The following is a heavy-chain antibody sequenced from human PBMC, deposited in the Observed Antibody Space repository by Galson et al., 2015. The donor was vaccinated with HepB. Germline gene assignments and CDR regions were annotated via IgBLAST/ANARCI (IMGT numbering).Heavy chain of an antibody. CDR1: GYTFTSYG. J-gene: IGHJ6*02. Sequence: SVKVSCKASGYTFTSYGISWVRQAPGQGLEWMGWISAYNDNTNYAQKLQGRVTMTTDTSTSTAYMELRSLRSDDTAVYYCARDTAGYSSCWYSDYYYGMDVWGQGTTVTVSS. V-gene: IGHV1-18*01. CDR3: ARDTAGYSSCWYSDYYYGMDV. CDR2: ISAYNDNT. D-gene: IGHD6-13*01.